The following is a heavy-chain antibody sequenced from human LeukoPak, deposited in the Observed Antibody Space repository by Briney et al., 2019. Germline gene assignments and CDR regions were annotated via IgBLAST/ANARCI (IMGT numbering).Heavy chain of an antibody. D-gene: IGHD1-1*01. V-gene: IGHV4-34*01. CDR2: INHSGST. CDR1: GGSFSGYY. J-gene: IGHJ3*02. Sequence: SETLSLTCAVYGGSFSGYYWSWIRQPPGKGLEWIGEINHSGSTNYNPSLKSRVTISVDTSKNQFSLKLSSVTAADTAVYYCAREPNWAFDAFDIWGQGTMVTVSS. CDR3: AREPNWAFDAFDI.